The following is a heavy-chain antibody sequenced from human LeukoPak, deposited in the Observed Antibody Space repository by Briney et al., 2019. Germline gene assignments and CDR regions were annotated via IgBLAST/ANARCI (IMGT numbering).Heavy chain of an antibody. V-gene: IGHV3-9*01. J-gene: IGHJ4*02. CDR1: GFTFSSYS. CDR2: ISWNSGTI. D-gene: IGHD2-2*01. Sequence: GGSLRLSCAASGFTFSSYSMNWVRQAPGKGLEWVSSISWNSGTIGYADSVKGRVTISRDNAKNSLYLQMNSLKAEDTALYFCTKAGCSSTTCYSNHWGQGTLVTVSS. CDR3: TKAGCSSTTCYSNH.